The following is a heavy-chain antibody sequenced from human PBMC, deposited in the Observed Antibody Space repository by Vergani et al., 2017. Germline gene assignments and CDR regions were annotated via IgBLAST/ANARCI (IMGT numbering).Heavy chain of an antibody. V-gene: IGHV3-30*18. J-gene: IGHJ6*02. CDR2: ISYDGSNK. CDR3: AKGDSSGWYTYYYYYYGMDV. Sequence: QVQLVESGGGVVQPGRSLRLSCAASGFTFSSYGMHWVRQAPGKGLEWVAVISYDGSNKYYADSVKGRFTISRDNSKNTLYLQMNSLRAEDTAVYYCAKGDSSGWYTYYYYYYGMDVWGQGTTVTVSS. D-gene: IGHD6-19*01. CDR1: GFTFSSYG.